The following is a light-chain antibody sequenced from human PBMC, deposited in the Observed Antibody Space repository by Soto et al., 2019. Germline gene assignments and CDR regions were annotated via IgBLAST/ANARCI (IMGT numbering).Light chain of an antibody. CDR1: HTISSW. CDR2: KAS. CDR3: QHYNSYSEA. V-gene: IGKV1-5*03. Sequence: DIQMTQSPSTLSGSVVDRVSITCLASHTISSWLAWYQQKPGKAPKLLIYKASTLKSGVPSRFSGSGSGTEFTLTISSLQPDDFATYYCQHYNSYSEAFGQGTKVDIK. J-gene: IGKJ1*01.